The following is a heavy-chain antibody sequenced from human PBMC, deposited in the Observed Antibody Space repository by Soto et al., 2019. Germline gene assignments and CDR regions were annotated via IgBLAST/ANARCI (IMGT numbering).Heavy chain of an antibody. Sequence: VGSLILSRGSAGFTLGNYCMHLVRPAPGKGLEWVAVISYDGSNKYYADSVKGRFTISRDNSKNTLYLQMNSLRAEDTAVYYCAREWDYDFWSGYYGYYYYGMDVWGQGTTVTVSS. D-gene: IGHD3-3*01. CDR1: GFTLGNYC. J-gene: IGHJ6*02. CDR3: AREWDYDFWSGYYGYYYYGMDV. CDR2: ISYDGSNK. V-gene: IGHV3-30-3*01.